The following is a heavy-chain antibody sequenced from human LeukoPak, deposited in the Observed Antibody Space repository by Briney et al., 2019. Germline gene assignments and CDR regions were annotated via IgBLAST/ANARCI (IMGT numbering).Heavy chain of an antibody. Sequence: ASVKVSCKTSGGTLNSHIFSWVRQAPGQGLEWMGKITPIIDTAKYSQKFQGRVTIAADKSTTTVYMELSSLKSGDTAVYYCTRVNLRGSQYNWFDPWGQGTLVTVSS. V-gene: IGHV1-69*08. J-gene: IGHJ5*02. D-gene: IGHD1-26*01. CDR3: TRVNLRGSQYNWFDP. CDR1: GGTLNSHI. CDR2: ITPIIDTA.